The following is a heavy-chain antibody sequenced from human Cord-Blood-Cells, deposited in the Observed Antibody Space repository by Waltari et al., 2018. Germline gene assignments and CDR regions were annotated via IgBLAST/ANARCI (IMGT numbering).Heavy chain of an antibody. CDR1: GFTFRSSA. V-gene: IGHV3-30-3*01. CDR3: ARDIGSWYELFDY. Sequence: QVQLVESGGGVVQPGRSLRLSCAASGFTFRSSAMHWVRQAPGKGLEWVAVISYDGSNKYYADSVKGRFTISRDNSKNTLYLQMNSLRAEDTAVYYCARDIGSWYELFDYWGQGTLVTVSS. D-gene: IGHD6-13*01. CDR2: ISYDGSNK. J-gene: IGHJ4*02.